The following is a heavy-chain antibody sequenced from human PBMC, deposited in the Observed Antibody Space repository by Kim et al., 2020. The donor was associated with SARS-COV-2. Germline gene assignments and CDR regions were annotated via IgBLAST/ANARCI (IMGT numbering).Heavy chain of an antibody. J-gene: IGHJ5*02. V-gene: IGHV3-23*01. CDR3: ARFPCVFTSHCYRVP. Sequence: GGSLRLSCAASGFTFSSYAMSWVRQAPGKGLEWVSAISGSGGSTYYADSVKGRFTISRDNSKNTLYLQMNSLRAEDTAVYYCARFPCVFTSHCYRVPWGQGTLVTVSS. CDR2: ISGSGGST. D-gene: IGHD2-2*02. CDR1: GFTFSSYA.